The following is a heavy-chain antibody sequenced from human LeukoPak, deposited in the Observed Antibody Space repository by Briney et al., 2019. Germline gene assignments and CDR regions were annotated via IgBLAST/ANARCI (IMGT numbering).Heavy chain of an antibody. CDR2: IYPGDSDT. D-gene: IGHD3-10*01. Sequence: GESLKISCKGSGYSFTSYWIAWVRQVPGKGLEWMGIIYPGDSDTRYSPSFQGQVTISADKSISTAYLQWSSLKASDTAMYYCARTHYYGSGSYFHFQHWGQGTLVTVSS. J-gene: IGHJ1*01. CDR3: ARTHYYGSGSYFHFQH. V-gene: IGHV5-51*01. CDR1: GYSFTSYW.